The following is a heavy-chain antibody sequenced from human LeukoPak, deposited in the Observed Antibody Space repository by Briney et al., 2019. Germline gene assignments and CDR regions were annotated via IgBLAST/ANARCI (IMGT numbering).Heavy chain of an antibody. Sequence: PGGSLRLSCAASGFTFSSYSMNWVRQAPGKGLEWVSSISSSSSYIYYADSGKGRCTISRDNAKNSLYLQMNRLRAEDTAVYYCARLRADSPGVVVGWFDPWGQGTLVTVSS. V-gene: IGHV3-21*01. D-gene: IGHD2-21*01. CDR3: ARLRADSPGVVVGWFDP. J-gene: IGHJ5*02. CDR1: GFTFSSYS. CDR2: ISSSSSYI.